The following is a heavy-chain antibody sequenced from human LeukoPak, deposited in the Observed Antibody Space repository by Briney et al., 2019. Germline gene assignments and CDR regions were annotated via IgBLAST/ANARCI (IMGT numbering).Heavy chain of an antibody. CDR2: IYSVGNT. J-gene: IGHJ4*02. V-gene: IGHV3-53*01. Sequence: GGSLRLSCTASGFSVSHNYMNWVRQAPGKGLEWVALIYSVGNTHYADSVKGRFTISRDNSKNTLYLQMSSLRVEDTAVYYCTRDTPGIAASVSGGWGQGTLVTVSS. CDR3: TRDTPGIAASVSGG. D-gene: IGHD6-13*01. CDR1: GFSVSHNY.